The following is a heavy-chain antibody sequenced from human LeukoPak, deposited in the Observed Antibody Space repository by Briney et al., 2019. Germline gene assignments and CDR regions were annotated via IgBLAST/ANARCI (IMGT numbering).Heavy chain of an antibody. D-gene: IGHD2-8*01. CDR1: GGSISSYY. Sequence: SETLSLTCTVSGGSISSYYWSWIRQPPGKGLEWIGYIYNSGSTNYNPSLKSRVTISVDTSNNQFSLKLSSVTAADTAVYYCARGNYCTNGVCYGPDYFQHWGQGTLVTV. V-gene: IGHV4-59*08. J-gene: IGHJ1*01. CDR2: IYNSGST. CDR3: ARGNYCTNGVCYGPDYFQH.